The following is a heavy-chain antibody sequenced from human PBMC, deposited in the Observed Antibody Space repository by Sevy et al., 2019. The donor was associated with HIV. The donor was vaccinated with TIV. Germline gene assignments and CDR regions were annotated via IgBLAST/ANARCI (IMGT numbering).Heavy chain of an antibody. CDR1: GGSISSYSYY. J-gene: IGHJ4*02. D-gene: IGHD2-21*01. CDR2: VYYSGRT. V-gene: IGHV4-39*01. CDR3: ARHTSYISGDC. Sequence: SETLSLTCTVSGGSISSYSYYWGWIRQPRGKGLEWIGSVYYSGRTYYNPSLGSRVTISVDTSKNQFSLKLSSVTAADTAVYYCARHTSYISGDCWGQGTLVTVSS.